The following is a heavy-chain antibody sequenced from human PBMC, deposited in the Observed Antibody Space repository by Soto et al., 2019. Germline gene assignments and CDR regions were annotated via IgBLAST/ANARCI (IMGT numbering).Heavy chain of an antibody. Sequence: ASVKVSCKASGYTFTSYYMHWVRQAPGQGLEWMGIINPSGGSTSYAKKFQGRVTMTRDTSTSTVYMELSSLRSEDTAVYYCARVADAHYFWSCYLYRFVYWGPGTLVSVSS. CDR2: INPSGGST. V-gene: IGHV1-46*01. CDR1: GYTFTSYY. D-gene: IGHD3-3*01. J-gene: IGHJ4*02. CDR3: ARVADAHYFWSCYLYRFVY.